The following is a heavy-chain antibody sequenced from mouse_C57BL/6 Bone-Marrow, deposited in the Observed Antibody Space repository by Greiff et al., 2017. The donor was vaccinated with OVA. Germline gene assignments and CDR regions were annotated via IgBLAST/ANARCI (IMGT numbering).Heavy chain of an antibody. CDR3: TGRTAQACWYFDV. D-gene: IGHD3-2*02. CDR1: GFTFSNYW. CDR2: IRLKSDNYAT. J-gene: IGHJ1*03. Sequence: EVKLVESGGGLVQPGGSMKLSCVASGFTFSNYWMNWVRQSPEKGLEWVAQIRLKSDNYATHYAESVKGRFTISRDDSKSSVYLQMNNLRAEDTGIYYCTGRTAQACWYFDVWGTGTTVTVSS. V-gene: IGHV6-3*01.